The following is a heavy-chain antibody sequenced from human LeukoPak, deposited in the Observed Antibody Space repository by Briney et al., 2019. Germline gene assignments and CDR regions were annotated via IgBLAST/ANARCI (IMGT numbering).Heavy chain of an antibody. J-gene: IGHJ4*02. CDR3: ARGGSRQYNF. D-gene: IGHD5-18*01. CDR1: GFTFSSYW. CDR2: IRHDGSEK. Sequence: QTGGSLRLSCAASGFTFSSYWMSWVRQAPGKGLEWVANIRHDGSEKYYVDSVKGRFTISRDNAKDSLYLQMNSLRVEDTAVYYCARGGSRQYNFWGQGTLVTVSS. V-gene: IGHV3-7*01.